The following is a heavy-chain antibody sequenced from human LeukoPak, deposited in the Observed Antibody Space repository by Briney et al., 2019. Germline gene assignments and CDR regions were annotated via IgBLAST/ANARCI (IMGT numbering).Heavy chain of an antibody. CDR1: GGSISSYY. Sequence: PSETLSLTCTVSGGSISSYYWSWIRQPPGKGLEWIGYIYYSGSTYYNPSLKSRVTISVDTSKNQFSLKLSSVTAADTAVYYCARSGGYYYYYYMDVWGKGTTVTVSS. CDR2: IYYSGST. V-gene: IGHV4-59*08. J-gene: IGHJ6*03. CDR3: ARSGGYYYYYYMDV. D-gene: IGHD3-10*01.